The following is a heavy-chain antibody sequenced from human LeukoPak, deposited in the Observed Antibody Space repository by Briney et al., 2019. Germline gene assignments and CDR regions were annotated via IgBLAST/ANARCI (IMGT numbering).Heavy chain of an antibody. CDR2: ISNNGGYT. J-gene: IGHJ1*01. CDR3: AKVSWPLKAAAGTGYFQH. D-gene: IGHD6-13*01. Sequence: AGGSLRLSCAASGFTFSSSAMSWVRQAPGKGLEWVSAISNNGGYTYYADSVQGRFTISRDNSKNTLYLQMNSLRAEDTAVYYCAKVSWPLKAAAGTGYFQHWGQGTLVTVSS. V-gene: IGHV3-23*01. CDR1: GFTFSSSA.